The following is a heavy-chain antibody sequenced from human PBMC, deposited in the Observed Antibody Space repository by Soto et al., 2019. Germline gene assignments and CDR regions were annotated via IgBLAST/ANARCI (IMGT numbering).Heavy chain of an antibody. V-gene: IGHV3-74*01. CDR3: ARDPYYDFWSGYYTYYYYYGMDV. CDR1: GFTFSSYW. D-gene: IGHD3-3*01. CDR2: INSDGSST. Sequence: PGGSLRLSCAASGFTFSSYWMHWVRQAPGKGLVWVSRINSDGSSTSYADSVKGRFTISRDNAKNTLYLQMNSLRAEDTAVYYCARDPYYDFWSGYYTYYYYYGMDVWGQGTTVTVSS. J-gene: IGHJ6*02.